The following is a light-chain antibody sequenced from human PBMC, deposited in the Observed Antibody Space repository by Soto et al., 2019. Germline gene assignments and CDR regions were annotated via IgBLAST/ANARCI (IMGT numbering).Light chain of an antibody. CDR1: SSDVGGYNY. CDR3: SSYTSSSTSV. Sequence: QSALTQPASVAGSPGQSLTISCTGTSSDVGGYNYVSWYQHHPGKAPKLMIYEVSSRPSGVSNRFSGSKSGNTASLIISGLQAEDEADYYCSSYTSSSTSVFGTGTKVTVL. J-gene: IGLJ1*01. V-gene: IGLV2-14*01. CDR2: EVS.